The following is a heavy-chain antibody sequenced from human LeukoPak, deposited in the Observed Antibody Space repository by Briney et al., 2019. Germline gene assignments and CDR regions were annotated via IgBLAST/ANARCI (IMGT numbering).Heavy chain of an antibody. CDR1: GYTFTSYG. CDR2: ISAYNGNT. Sequence: GVSVKVSCKASGYTFTSYGISWVRQAPGQGLEWMGWISAYNGNTNYAQKLQGRVTMTTDTSTSTAYMELRSLRSDDTAVYYCARSRVKWLVSFHPYHDAFDIWGQGTMVTVSS. J-gene: IGHJ3*02. D-gene: IGHD6-19*01. V-gene: IGHV1-18*01. CDR3: ARSRVKWLVSFHPYHDAFDI.